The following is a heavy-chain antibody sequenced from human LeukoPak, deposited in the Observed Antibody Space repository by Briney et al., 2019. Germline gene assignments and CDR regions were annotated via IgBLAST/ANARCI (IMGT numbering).Heavy chain of an antibody. CDR3: ARVSYSSGWYILGY. CDR2: IYYSGST. J-gene: IGHJ4*02. V-gene: IGHV4-39*07. CDR1: GGSISSSNCY. D-gene: IGHD6-19*01. Sequence: SETLSLTCTVSGGSISSSNCYWGYIRQPPGKGLEWVGSIYYSGSTYYNPSLKSRVTISVDTSKNQFSLNLSSVTAADTAVYYCARVSYSSGWYILGYWGQGTLVTVSS.